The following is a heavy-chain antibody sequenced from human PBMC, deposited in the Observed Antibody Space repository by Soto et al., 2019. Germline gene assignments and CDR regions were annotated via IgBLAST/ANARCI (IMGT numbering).Heavy chain of an antibody. D-gene: IGHD3-3*01. CDR1: GYTFTSYD. CDR2: MNPNSGNT. CDR3: ARRYYDFWSGYYPLDY. J-gene: IGHJ4*02. V-gene: IGHV1-8*01. Sequence: ASVKVSCKASGYTFTSYDINWVRHATGQGLEWMGWMNPNSGNTGYAQKFQGRVTMTRNTSISTAYMELSSLRSEDTAVYYCARRYYDFWSGYYPLDYWGQGTLVTVSS.